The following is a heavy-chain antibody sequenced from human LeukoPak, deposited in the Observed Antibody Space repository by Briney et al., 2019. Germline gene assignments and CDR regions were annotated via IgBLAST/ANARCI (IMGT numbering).Heavy chain of an antibody. CDR3: ARIGKQLNWFDL. D-gene: IGHD6-13*01. Sequence: APVKVSCKASGYTFTRYYMHWLRQAPGQGLEWMGWINPNSGSTNYAQKFQGRVTMTRDTSITTVYMELSRLISDDTAVYYCARIGKQLNWFDLWGQGTLVTVSS. V-gene: IGHV1-2*02. J-gene: IGHJ5*02. CDR1: GYTFTRYY. CDR2: INPNSGST.